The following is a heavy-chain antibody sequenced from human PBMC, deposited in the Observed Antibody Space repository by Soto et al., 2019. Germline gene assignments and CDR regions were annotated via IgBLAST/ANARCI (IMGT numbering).Heavy chain of an antibody. CDR1: GFTLSSYA. CDR2: IRGNGDPP. CDR3: VKSRGGNNFDFFD. Sequence: GSLRLSCSASGFTLSSYAMHWVRQAPGKGLEYVSGIRGNGDPPFYADSVKGRFTISRDNSKNTLYLQMSSLSADDTAVYYCVKSRGGNNFDFFDWGQGALVTVSS. D-gene: IGHD5-12*01. V-gene: IGHV3-64D*06. J-gene: IGHJ4*02.